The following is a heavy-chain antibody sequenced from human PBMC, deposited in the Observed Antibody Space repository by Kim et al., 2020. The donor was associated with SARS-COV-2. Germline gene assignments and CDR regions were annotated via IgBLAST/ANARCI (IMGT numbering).Heavy chain of an antibody. J-gene: IGHJ6*02. V-gene: IGHV1-69*13. CDR2: IIPIFGTA. CDR3: ARDQVSSSWYHNYYYYGMDV. CDR1: GGTFSSYA. D-gene: IGHD6-13*01. Sequence: SVKVSCKASGGTFSSYAISWVRQAPGQGLEWMGGIIPIFGTANYAQKFQGRVTITADESTSTAYMELSSLRSEDTAVYYCARDQVSSSWYHNYYYYGMDVWGQGTTVTVSS.